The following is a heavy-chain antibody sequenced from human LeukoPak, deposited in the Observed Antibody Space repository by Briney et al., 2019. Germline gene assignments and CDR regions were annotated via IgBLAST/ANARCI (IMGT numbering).Heavy chain of an antibody. CDR1: GFTFSGSA. Sequence: GGSLRLSCAASGFTFSGSAMHWVRQASGKGLEWVGRIRSKANSYATAYAASVKGRFTISRDDSKNTAYLQMNSLKTEDTAVYYCTSRGIAVAGTSHDAFDIWGQGTMVTVSS. V-gene: IGHV3-73*01. CDR3: TSRGIAVAGTSHDAFDI. D-gene: IGHD6-19*01. CDR2: IRSKANSYAT. J-gene: IGHJ3*02.